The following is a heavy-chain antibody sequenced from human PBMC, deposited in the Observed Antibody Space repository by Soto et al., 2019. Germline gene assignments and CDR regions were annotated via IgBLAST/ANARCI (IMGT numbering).Heavy chain of an antibody. D-gene: IGHD5-12*01. CDR2: ISGDGSAT. V-gene: IGHV3-23*01. CDR3: AKTRLYDNNDYHRDGFDV. CDR1: GFRFWTYS. J-gene: IGHJ3*01. Sequence: EVKLLESGGGLVQPGESLRLSCAASGFRFWTYSMSWVRQAPGKGLEWVSGISGDGSATSYADSLKGRFTVSRDNSKDTLFLQMNTLRVEDTAVYYCAKTRLYDNNDYHRDGFDVWGPGTADTVS.